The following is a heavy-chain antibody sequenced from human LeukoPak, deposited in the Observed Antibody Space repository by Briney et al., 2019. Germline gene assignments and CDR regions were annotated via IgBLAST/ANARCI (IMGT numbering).Heavy chain of an antibody. V-gene: IGHV5-51*01. CDR2: MYPGDSDT. J-gene: IGHJ6*03. D-gene: IGHD3-16*01. CDR1: GYSFTSQW. CDR3: ARLLGNYYYMDV. Sequence: RGESLKISCKGSGYSFTSQWIGWVRQMPGKGLEWMAIMYPGDSDTRYSPSFQVQVTISADKSISTAYLQWSSLKASDTAMYYCARLLGNYYYMDVWGKGTTVTVSS.